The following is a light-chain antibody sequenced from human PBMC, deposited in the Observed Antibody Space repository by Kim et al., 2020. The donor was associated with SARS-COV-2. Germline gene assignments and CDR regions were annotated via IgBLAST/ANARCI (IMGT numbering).Light chain of an antibody. CDR3: QVWDSGSDQGV. CDR1: NIGSKS. Sequence: SYELTQPPSVSVAPGKTASITCGGNNIGSKSVHWYQQKPGQAPVLVISYDSDRPSGIPDRFSGSNSGNTATLTVSRVEAGDEADYYCQVWDSGSDQGVFGGGTKLTVL. J-gene: IGLJ2*01. V-gene: IGLV3-21*04. CDR2: YDS.